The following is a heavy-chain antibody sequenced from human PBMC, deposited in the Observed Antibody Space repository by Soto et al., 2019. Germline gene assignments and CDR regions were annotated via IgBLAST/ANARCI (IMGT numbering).Heavy chain of an antibody. CDR3: AKLDTLWFGESSVDY. D-gene: IGHD3-10*01. V-gene: IGHV3-23*01. CDR2: ISGSGGST. CDR1: GFTFSSYA. Sequence: EVQLLESGGDSVQPGGSLRLSCAASGFTFSSYAMSWVREAPGKGLEWVSAISGSGGSTYYADSVKGRFTISRDNSKNTLYLQMNSLRAEDTAVYYCAKLDTLWFGESSVDYWGQGTLVTVSS. J-gene: IGHJ4*02.